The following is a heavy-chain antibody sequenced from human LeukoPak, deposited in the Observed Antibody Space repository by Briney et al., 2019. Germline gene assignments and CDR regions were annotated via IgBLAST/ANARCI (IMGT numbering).Heavy chain of an antibody. CDR1: GFTFSSYA. CDR3: AKGYHYDFWSGYNY. D-gene: IGHD3-3*01. Sequence: GGSLRLSCAASGFTFSSYAMSWVRQAPGKGLEWVSAISSSGGSTYYADSVKDRFTISRDNSKNTLYLQMNSLRAEDTAVYYCAKGYHYDFWSGYNYWGQGTLVTVSS. CDR2: ISSSGGST. J-gene: IGHJ4*02. V-gene: IGHV3-23*01.